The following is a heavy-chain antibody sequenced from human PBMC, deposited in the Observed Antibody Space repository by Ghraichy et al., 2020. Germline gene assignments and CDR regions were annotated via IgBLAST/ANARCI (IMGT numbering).Heavy chain of an antibody. V-gene: IGHV3-23*01. J-gene: IGHJ4*02. D-gene: IGHD3-9*01. CDR2: ISGSGGST. CDR1: GFTFSSYA. CDR3: AKTGRPGITILESVD. Sequence: GSLRLSCAASGFTFSSYAMSWVRQAPGKGLEWVSAISGSGGSTYYADSVKGRFTISRDNSKNTLYLQMNSLRAKDTAVYYCAKTGRPGITILESVDWGQGTLVTVSS.